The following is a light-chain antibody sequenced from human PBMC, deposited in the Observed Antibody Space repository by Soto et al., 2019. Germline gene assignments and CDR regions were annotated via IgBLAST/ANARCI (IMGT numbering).Light chain of an antibody. J-gene: IGLJ3*02. CDR3: CSYAGSRFWV. CDR2: EAN. V-gene: IGLV2-23*01. CDR1: SSDVGSYDL. Sequence: QSALTQPASVSGSPGQSITITCTGTSSDVGSYDLVSWYQHLPGKAPKLMIYEANKRPSGVSSRFSGSKSGNTASLTISGLQAEDDADYHCCSYAGSRFWVFGGGTKLTVL.